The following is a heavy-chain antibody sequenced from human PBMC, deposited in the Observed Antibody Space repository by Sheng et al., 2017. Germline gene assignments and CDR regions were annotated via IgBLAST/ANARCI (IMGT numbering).Heavy chain of an antibody. Sequence: EVQLVESGGGLVQPGGSLRLSCAASGFTFSSYEMNWVRQAPGKGLEWVSYISSSGSTIYYADSVKGRFTISRDNAKNSLYLQMNSLRAEDTAVHYCARDCRDTAMVIPYYYYYGMDVWDQGP. CDR1: GFTFSSYE. D-gene: IGHD5-18*01. J-gene: IGHJ6*02. CDR2: ISSSGSTI. V-gene: IGHV3-48*03. CDR3: ARDCRDTAMVIPYYYYYGMDV.